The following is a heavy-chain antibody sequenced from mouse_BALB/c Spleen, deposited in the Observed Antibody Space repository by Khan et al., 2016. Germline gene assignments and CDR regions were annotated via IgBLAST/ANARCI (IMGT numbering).Heavy chain of an antibody. CDR2: IHYSGST. CDR3: ATSTSRYWCYFDY. J-gene: IGHJ2*01. CDR1: GYSIPSHYS. V-gene: IGHV3-1*02. D-gene: IGHD3-1*01. Sequence: EVQLQESGPDLVKPSQSLSLTCTVTGYSIPSHYSWHWIRHFPGNKLEWMGYIHYSGSTNYNPSLKSRISITRDTSKNQFFLQLNSVTTEDTATYYSATSTSRYWCYFDYWGQGTTLTVSS.